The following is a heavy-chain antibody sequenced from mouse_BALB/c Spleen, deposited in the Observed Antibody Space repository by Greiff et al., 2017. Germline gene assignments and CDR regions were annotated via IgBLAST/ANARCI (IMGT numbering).Heavy chain of an antibody. J-gene: IGHJ3*01. V-gene: IGHV3-6*02. CDR1: GYSITSGYY. Sequence: EVQLQESGPGLVKPSQSLSLTCSVTGYSITSGYYWNWIRQFPGNTLEWMGYISYDGSNNYNPSLKNRISITRDTSKNQFFLKLNSVTTEDTATYYCARPYYYGSTWFAYWGQGTLVTVSA. CDR2: ISYDGSN. D-gene: IGHD1-1*01. CDR3: ARPYYYGSTWFAY.